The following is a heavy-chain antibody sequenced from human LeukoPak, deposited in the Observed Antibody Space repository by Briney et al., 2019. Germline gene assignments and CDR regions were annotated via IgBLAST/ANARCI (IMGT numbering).Heavy chain of an antibody. V-gene: IGHV3-53*01. CDR3: ASDRDSSTWSYY. J-gene: IGHJ4*02. CDR2: IDSGGSGGST. Sequence: QPGGSLRFSCAASGLSVSAYYMSWVRQAPGKGLEWVSVIDSGGSGGSTYYADSVKGRFTISRDNSKNTLFLQMNSLRAEDTAVYYCASDRDSSTWSYYWGQGTLVTVSS. CDR1: GLSVSAYY. D-gene: IGHD6-13*01.